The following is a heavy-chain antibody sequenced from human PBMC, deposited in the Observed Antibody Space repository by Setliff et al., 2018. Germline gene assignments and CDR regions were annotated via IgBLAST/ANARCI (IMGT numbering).Heavy chain of an antibody. CDR1: GGSISSYY. V-gene: IGHV4-4*07. CDR3: AREDASGSARRFDP. D-gene: IGHD3-10*01. Sequence: TSETLSLTCTVSGGSISSYYWSWIRQPAGKGLEWIGRIYTSGSTNYHPSLKSRVTMSVDTSKNQFSLKLSSVTAADTAVYYCAREDASGSARRFDPWGQGTLVTVSS. J-gene: IGHJ5*02. CDR2: IYTSGST.